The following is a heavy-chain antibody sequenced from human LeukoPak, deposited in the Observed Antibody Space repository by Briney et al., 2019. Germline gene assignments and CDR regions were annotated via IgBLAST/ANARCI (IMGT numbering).Heavy chain of an antibody. V-gene: IGHV3-30-3*01. CDR3: AVPRFLEWLSLDAYGMDV. J-gene: IGHJ6*02. CDR2: ITYDGSNK. Sequence: PSGGSLRLSCAASGFTFSSYAMHWVRQAPGKGLEWVAVITYDGSNKYYADSVKGRFTISRYNSKNTLFLQMTSLRAEDTAVYYCAVPRFLEWLSLDAYGMDVWGQGTTVTVSS. CDR1: GFTFSSYA. D-gene: IGHD3-3*01.